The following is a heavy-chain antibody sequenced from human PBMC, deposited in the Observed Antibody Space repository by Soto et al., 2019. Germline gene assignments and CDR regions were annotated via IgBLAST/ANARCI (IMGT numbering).Heavy chain of an antibody. CDR1: GFTFSSYA. D-gene: IGHD4-17*01. CDR2: ISYDGSNK. CDR3: ARDGDYGDADRYYYGMDV. Sequence: PGGSLRLSCAASGFTFSSYAMHWVRQAPGKGLEWVAVISYDGSNKYYADSVKGRFTISRDNSKNTLYLQMNSLRAEDTAVYYCARDGDYGDADRYYYGMDVWGQGTTVTVSS. V-gene: IGHV3-30-3*01. J-gene: IGHJ6*02.